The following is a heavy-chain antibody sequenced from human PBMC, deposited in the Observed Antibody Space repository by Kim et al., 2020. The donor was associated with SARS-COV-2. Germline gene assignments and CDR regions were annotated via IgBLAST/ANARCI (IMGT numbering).Heavy chain of an antibody. CDR2: T. D-gene: IGHD5-12*01. V-gene: IGHV3-74*03. J-gene: IGHJ4*02. CDR3: ARYTITTAGDY. Sequence: TTYADSVRGRFTISRDNAKNTLDLQMNSLTVDDTAVYYCARYTITTAGDYWGQGTLVRVSS.